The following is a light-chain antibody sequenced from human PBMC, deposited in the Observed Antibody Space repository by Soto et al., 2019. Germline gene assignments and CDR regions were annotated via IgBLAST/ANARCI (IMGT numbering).Light chain of an antibody. CDR2: DVS. CDR1: SSDVGGYNY. J-gene: IGLJ2*01. Sequence: QSALTQPASVSGSPGQSITISCTGTSSDVGGYNYVSWYQQHTGKAPKLMIYDVSNRPSGVSNRFSGSKSGNTASLTISGLQAEDEADYYCSSYTSSSTPVVFGGRTKRTVL. V-gene: IGLV2-14*01. CDR3: SSYTSSSTPVV.